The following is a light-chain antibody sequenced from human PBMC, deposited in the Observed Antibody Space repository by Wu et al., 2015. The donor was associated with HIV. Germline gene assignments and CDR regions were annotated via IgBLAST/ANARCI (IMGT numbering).Light chain of an antibody. CDR3: QQCNSWPLT. CDR2: DAS. J-gene: IGKJ4*02. Sequence: EVILTQSPATLSLSPGERATLSCRASQPVGNYLAWYQQKPGQAPRLLIYDASNRATGVPARFSGSGSGTDFTITISSLEPEDFAVYYCQQCNSWPLTFGGGTRVEIK. V-gene: IGKV3-11*01. CDR1: QPVGNY.